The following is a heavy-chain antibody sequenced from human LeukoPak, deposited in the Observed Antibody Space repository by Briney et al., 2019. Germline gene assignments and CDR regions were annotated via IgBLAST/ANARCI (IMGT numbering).Heavy chain of an antibody. D-gene: IGHD6-13*01. Sequence: PGGSLRLSCAASGFTFSGSAMHLVRQASGKGLEWVGRSRSKANSYATAYAASVKGRFTISRDDSKNTAYPQMNSLKTEDTAVYYCTRHTIAAISTLYGMDVWGQGTTVTVSS. J-gene: IGHJ6*02. V-gene: IGHV3-73*01. CDR2: SRSKANSYAT. CDR3: TRHTIAAISTLYGMDV. CDR1: GFTFSGSA.